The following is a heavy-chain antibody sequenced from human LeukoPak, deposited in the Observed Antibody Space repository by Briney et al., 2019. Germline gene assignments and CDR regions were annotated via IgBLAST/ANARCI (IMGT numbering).Heavy chain of an antibody. J-gene: IGHJ4*02. D-gene: IGHD5-18*01. Sequence: GGSLRLSCAASGFTFSSYGMHWVRQAPGKGLEWVAVISYDGSNKYYADSVKGRFTISRDNSKNTLYLQMNSLRAEDTAVYYCAKASGYGYGQQELDYWGQGTLVTVSS. CDR2: ISYDGSNK. V-gene: IGHV3-30*18. CDR3: AKASGYGYGQQELDY. CDR1: GFTFSSYG.